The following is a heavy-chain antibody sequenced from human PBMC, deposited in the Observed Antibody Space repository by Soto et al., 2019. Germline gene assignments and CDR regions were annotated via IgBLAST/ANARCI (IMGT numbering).Heavy chain of an antibody. CDR3: AKGIDYGDYGTGPFDY. J-gene: IGHJ4*02. V-gene: IGHV3-23*01. Sequence: GGSLRLSCAASGFTFSSYAMSWVRQAPGKGLEWVSAISGSGGSTYYADSVKGRFTISRDNSKNTLYLQMNSLRAEDTAVYYCAKGIDYGDYGTGPFDYWGQGTLVTVSS. CDR1: GFTFSSYA. CDR2: ISGSGGST. D-gene: IGHD4-17*01.